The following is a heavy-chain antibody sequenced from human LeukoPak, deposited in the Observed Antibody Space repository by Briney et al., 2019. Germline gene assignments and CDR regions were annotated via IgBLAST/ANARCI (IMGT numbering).Heavy chain of an antibody. J-gene: IGHJ4*02. Sequence: GGPLRLSCAASGFSFSSYSMNWVRQAPGKGLEWVSFIIGIGDLIYYADSVKGRFTISRGHAKNSLYLQMNSVTDEDTAVYYCARVRGATLSYHYFDYWGQGALVNVSS. D-gene: IGHD1-26*01. CDR1: GFSFSSYS. CDR2: IIGIGDLI. CDR3: ARVRGATLSYHYFDY. V-gene: IGHV3-48*02.